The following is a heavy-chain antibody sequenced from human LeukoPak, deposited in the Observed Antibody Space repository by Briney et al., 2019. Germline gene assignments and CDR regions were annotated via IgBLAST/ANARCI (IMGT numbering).Heavy chain of an antibody. CDR2: INHSGST. D-gene: IGHD6-13*01. V-gene: IGHV4-34*01. Sequence: SETLSLTCAVYAGSFSGYYWSWIRQPPGKGLEWIGEINHSGSTNYNPSLKSRVTISVDTSKNQFSLKLSSVTAADTAVYYCASSIAAAGTFEDFDYWGQGTLVTVSS. J-gene: IGHJ4*02. CDR1: AGSFSGYY. CDR3: ASSIAAAGTFEDFDY.